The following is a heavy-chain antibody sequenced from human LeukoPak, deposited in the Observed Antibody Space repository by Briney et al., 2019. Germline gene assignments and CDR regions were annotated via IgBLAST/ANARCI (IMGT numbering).Heavy chain of an antibody. D-gene: IGHD2-15*01. CDR2: ISAYNGNT. V-gene: IGHV1-18*01. J-gene: IGHJ6*02. CDR1: GYTFTSYG. Sequence: ASVEVSCKASGYTFTSYGISWVRQAPGQGLEWMGWISAYNGNTNYAQKLQGRVTMTTDTSTSTAYMELRSLRSDDTAVYYCARGVRIYCSGGSCYLFDYYYYGMDVWGQGTTVTVSS. CDR3: ARGVRIYCSGGSCYLFDYYYYGMDV.